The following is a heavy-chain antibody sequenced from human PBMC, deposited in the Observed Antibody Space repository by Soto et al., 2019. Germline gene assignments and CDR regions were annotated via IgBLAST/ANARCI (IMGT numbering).Heavy chain of an antibody. CDR2: IWYDGSNK. J-gene: IGHJ4*02. CDR1: GFTFSSYG. Sequence: QVQLVESGGGVVQPGRSLRLSCAASGFTFSSYGMHWVRQAPGKGLEWVAVIWYDGSNKYYADSVKGRFTISRDNSKNTLYLQMNSLRAEDTAVYYWARDNRAALDYWGQGTLVTVSS. D-gene: IGHD2-15*01. V-gene: IGHV3-33*01. CDR3: ARDNRAALDY.